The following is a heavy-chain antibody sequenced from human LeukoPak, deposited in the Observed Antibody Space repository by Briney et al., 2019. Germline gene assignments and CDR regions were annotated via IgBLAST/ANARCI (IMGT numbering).Heavy chain of an antibody. D-gene: IGHD7-27*01. J-gene: IGHJ4*02. Sequence: GGSLRLSCAASGFTFSSYAMSWVRQAPGKGLEWVSAISGSGGSTYYADSVKGRFTISRDNSKNTLYLQMNSLRAEDTAVYYCARGTRWLTGPPDYWGQGTLVTVSS. CDR2: ISGSGGST. V-gene: IGHV3-23*01. CDR3: ARGTRWLTGPPDY. CDR1: GFTFSSYA.